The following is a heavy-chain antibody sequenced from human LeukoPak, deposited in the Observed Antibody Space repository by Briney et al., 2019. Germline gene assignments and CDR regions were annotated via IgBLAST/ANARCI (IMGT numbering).Heavy chain of an antibody. CDR1: GGSFSGYY. CDR2: IYYSGST. J-gene: IGHJ4*02. V-gene: IGHV4-34*01. Sequence: SETLSLTCAVYGGSFSGYYWSWIRQPPGKGLEWIGTIYYSGSTYYNPSLKSRVTISVDTSKNQFSLKLSSVTAADTAVYYCARVNLPYYYDSRGYYYSFDYWGQGTLVTVSS. D-gene: IGHD3-22*01. CDR3: ARVNLPYYYDSRGYYYSFDY.